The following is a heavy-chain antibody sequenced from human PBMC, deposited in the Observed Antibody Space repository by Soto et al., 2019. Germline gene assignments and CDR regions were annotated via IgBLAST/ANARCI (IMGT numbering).Heavy chain of an antibody. J-gene: IGHJ4*02. CDR1: GYTFTSYA. CDR3: ARVLYDSSGYYRGLGVDY. V-gene: IGHV1-3*01. CDR2: INAGNGNT. D-gene: IGHD3-22*01. Sequence: ASVKVSCKASGYTFTSYAMHWVRQAPGQRLEWMGWINAGNGNTKYSQKFQGRVTITRDTSASTAYMELSSLRSEDTAVYYCARVLYDSSGYYRGLGVDYWGQGTLVTSPQ.